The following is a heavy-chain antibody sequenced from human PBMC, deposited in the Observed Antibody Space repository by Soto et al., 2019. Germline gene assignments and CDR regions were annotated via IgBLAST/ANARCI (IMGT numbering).Heavy chain of an antibody. V-gene: IGHV3-53*01. CDR1: GFTVSSSY. Sequence: EVQLVESGGGLLQPGGSLRVSCAASGFTVSSSYMSWVRQAPGKGLEWVATLYSAGATYYADSVKGRFPISRDNSQNTLYLQMNSLKVEDTAVYHCARVVESIVWNGYWFFDLWGRGTLVTVSS. D-gene: IGHD3-16*01. CDR2: LYSAGAT. J-gene: IGHJ2*01. CDR3: ARVVESIVWNGYWFFDL.